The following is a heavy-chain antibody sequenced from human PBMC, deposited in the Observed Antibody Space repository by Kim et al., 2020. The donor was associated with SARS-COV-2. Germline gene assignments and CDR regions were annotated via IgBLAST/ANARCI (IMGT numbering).Heavy chain of an antibody. CDR3: ASWSNYYYDYGMDD. V-gene: IGHV3-48*02. Sequence: GGSLRLSCAASGFTFSSYSMNWVRQAPGKGLEWVSYISSSSSTIYYADSVKGRFTISRDNAKNSLYLQMNSLRDEDTAVYYCASWSNYYYDYGMDDWGQGTPVTVSS. D-gene: IGHD2-8*02. CDR1: GFTFSSYS. CDR2: ISSSSSTI. J-gene: IGHJ6*02.